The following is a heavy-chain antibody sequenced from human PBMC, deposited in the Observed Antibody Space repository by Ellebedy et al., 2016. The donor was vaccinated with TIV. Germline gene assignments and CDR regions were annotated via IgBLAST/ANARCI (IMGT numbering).Heavy chain of an antibody. Sequence: GESLKISCAASGFTFKSYWMSWVRQAPGKGLGWVANINQDGSRIYYVDYVKGRFTISRDNAKNSVYLRMNTLRVEDTAVNHCVRDGAYGDYSPGYYGMDVWGQGTTVTVSS. V-gene: IGHV3-7*03. CDR3: VRDGAYGDYSPGYYGMDV. CDR2: INQDGSRI. J-gene: IGHJ6*02. CDR1: GFTFKSYW. D-gene: IGHD3-22*01.